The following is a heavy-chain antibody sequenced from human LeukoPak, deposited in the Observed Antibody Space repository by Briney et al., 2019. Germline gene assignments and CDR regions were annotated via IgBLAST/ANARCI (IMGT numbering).Heavy chain of an antibody. CDR2: MIPNSGNT. J-gene: IGHJ4*02. D-gene: IGHD2-2*03. Sequence: ASVKVSCKAAGYTFTSYDINWVREATGQGLEWMGWMIPNSGNTGYAQKFQGRVTMTRNTSISNAYMEQSCLRSEDTAVYYCARIGSSEGLDYWGQGTLVTVSS. CDR3: ARIGSSEGLDY. CDR1: GYTFTSYD. V-gene: IGHV1-8*01.